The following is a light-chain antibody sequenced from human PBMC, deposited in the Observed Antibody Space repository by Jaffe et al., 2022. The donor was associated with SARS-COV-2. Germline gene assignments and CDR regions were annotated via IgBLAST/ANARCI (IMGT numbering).Light chain of an antibody. V-gene: IGLV1-47*01. CDR2: RNN. CDR3: AAWDDSLSGLV. J-gene: IGLJ2*01. Sequence: QSVLTQPPSASGTPGQRVAISCSGNSSNIARNYVYWYQQLSGTAPKLLIYRNNQRPSGVPDRFSGSKSGTSASLAISGLRSEDEADYHCAAWDDSLSGLVFGGGTKLTVL. CDR1: SSNIARNY.